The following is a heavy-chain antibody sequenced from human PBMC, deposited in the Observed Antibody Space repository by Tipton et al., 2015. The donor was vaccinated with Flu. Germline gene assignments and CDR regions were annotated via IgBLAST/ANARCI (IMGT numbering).Heavy chain of an antibody. V-gene: IGHV4-38-2*02. CDR2: IHRSGST. Sequence: LRLSCTASGFTFGDYAMGWIRQPPGKGLEWIATIHRSGSTNYNSSLKSRVTISVDTSKNQFSLEMRSVTAADMAVYYCARRDFSNYVSDPKNWFDRWGQGTLVTVSS. CDR3: ARRDFSNYVSDPKNWFDR. CDR1: GFTFGDYA. D-gene: IGHD4-11*01. J-gene: IGHJ5*02.